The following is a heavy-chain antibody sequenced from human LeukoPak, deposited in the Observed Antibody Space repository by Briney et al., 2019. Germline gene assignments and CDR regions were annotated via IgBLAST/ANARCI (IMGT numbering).Heavy chain of an antibody. J-gene: IGHJ4*02. V-gene: IGHV3-23*01. D-gene: IGHD2-15*01. CDR3: TKRASVGAPHFDY. CDR1: GFTFSSYV. CDR2: ISGSGGST. Sequence: GGSLRLSCAASGFTFSSYVMSWVRQAPGKGLEWVSGISGSGGSTYYADSVKGRFTISRDNSKNTLYLQMSSLRAEDTAIYYCTKRASVGAPHFDYWGQGTLVTVSS.